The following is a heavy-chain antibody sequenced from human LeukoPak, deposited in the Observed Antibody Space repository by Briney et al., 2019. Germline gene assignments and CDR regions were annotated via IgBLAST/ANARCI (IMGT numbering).Heavy chain of an antibody. CDR2: IKQDGSEK. Sequence: GGSLRLSCAASGFTFSSYWMSWVRQAPGKGLEWVANIKQDGSEKYYVDSVKGRFTISRDNAKNSLYLQMNSLRAEDTAVYYCARHPPNYYDSSGYEGSDFDYWGQGTLVTVSS. CDR3: ARHPPNYYDSSGYEGSDFDY. CDR1: GFTFSSYW. V-gene: IGHV3-7*01. D-gene: IGHD3-22*01. J-gene: IGHJ4*02.